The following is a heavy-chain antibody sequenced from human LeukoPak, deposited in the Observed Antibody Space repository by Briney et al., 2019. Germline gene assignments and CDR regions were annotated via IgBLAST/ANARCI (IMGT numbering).Heavy chain of an antibody. CDR1: GVSISSSNSY. V-gene: IGHV4-39*01. CDR2: IYYSGNT. D-gene: IGHD3/OR15-3a*01. CDR3: ARQTGSGLFILP. J-gene: IGHJ4*02. Sequence: SATLSLTCTVSGVSISSSNSYWGWIRQPPGKALEWIGSIYYSGNTYFNASLKSQVSISIDTSKNQFSLRLTSVTAADTAVYYCARQTGSGLFILPGGQGTLVTVSS.